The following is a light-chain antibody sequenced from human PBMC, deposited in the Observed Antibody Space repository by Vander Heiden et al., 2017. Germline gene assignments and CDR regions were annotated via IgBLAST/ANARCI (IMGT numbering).Light chain of an antibody. Sequence: EIVTTQSPATLSVSPGERATLSCRASQSVSNNLAWYQQKPGQAPRLLIYGAFTRATDIPARFSGSGSGTEFTLTISSLQSEDFVVYYCQQYSNWPLTFGGGTKVEIK. V-gene: IGKV3-15*01. CDR2: GAF. CDR1: QSVSNN. CDR3: QQYSNWPLT. J-gene: IGKJ4*01.